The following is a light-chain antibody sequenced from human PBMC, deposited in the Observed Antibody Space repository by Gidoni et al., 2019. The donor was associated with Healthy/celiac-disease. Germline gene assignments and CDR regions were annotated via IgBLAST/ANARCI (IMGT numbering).Light chain of an antibody. CDR1: QSVSSY. V-gene: IGKV3-11*01. J-gene: IGKJ1*01. Sequence: DIVLTQSPATLSLSPGERATLSCTASQSVSSYLAWYQQKPGQDPRLLIYDASNRATGIPARFSGSGSGTDFTLTISSLEPEDFAVYYCQQRSNWTFGQGTKVEIK. CDR2: DAS. CDR3: QQRSNWT.